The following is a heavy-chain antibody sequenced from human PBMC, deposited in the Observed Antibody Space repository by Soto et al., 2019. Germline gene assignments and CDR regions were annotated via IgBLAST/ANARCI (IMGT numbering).Heavy chain of an antibody. V-gene: IGHV4-61*01. D-gene: IGHD3-16*01. CDR3: ASGGDLYGDDAFDI. J-gene: IGHJ3*02. CDR1: GGSVSSGSYY. Sequence: PSETLSLTCTVSGGSVSSGSYYWSWIRQPPGKGLEWIGYIYYSGSTNYNPSLKSRVTISVDTSKNQFSLKLSSVTAADTAVYYCASGGDLYGDDAFDIWGQGTMVTVSS. CDR2: IYYSGST.